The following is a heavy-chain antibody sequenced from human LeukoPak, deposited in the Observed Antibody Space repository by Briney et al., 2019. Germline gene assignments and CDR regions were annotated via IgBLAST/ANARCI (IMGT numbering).Heavy chain of an antibody. D-gene: IGHD2-2*01. V-gene: IGHV4-4*02. Sequence: SSETLSLTCTVSGGSISSSNWWSWVRQPPGKGLEWIGEIYHSGSTNYNPSLKSRVTISVDKSKNQFSLKLSSVTAADTAVYYCARGTLGYCSSTSCYEFPYFDYWGQGTLVTVSS. CDR2: IYHSGST. CDR3: ARGTLGYCSSTSCYEFPYFDY. CDR1: GGSISSSNW. J-gene: IGHJ4*02.